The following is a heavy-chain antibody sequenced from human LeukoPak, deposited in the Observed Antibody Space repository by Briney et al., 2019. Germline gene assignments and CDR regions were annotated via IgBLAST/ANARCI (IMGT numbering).Heavy chain of an antibody. CDR3: RGTTSIVAVNSGGYFDY. Sequence: SETLSLTCAVYGGSFSGYYWSWIRQPPGKGLEWIGEINHSGSTNYNPSLKSRVTISVDTSKNQFSLKLSSATAADTAVYYCRGTTSIVAVNSGGYFDYWGQGTLVTVSS. J-gene: IGHJ4*02. CDR1: GGSFSGYY. CDR2: INHSGST. D-gene: IGHD2-2*01. V-gene: IGHV4-34*01.